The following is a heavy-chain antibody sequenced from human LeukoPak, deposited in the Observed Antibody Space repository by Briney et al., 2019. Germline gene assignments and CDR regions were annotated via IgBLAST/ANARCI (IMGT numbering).Heavy chain of an antibody. V-gene: IGHV4-39*07. CDR2: IYYSGST. CDR1: GFTFSSYS. D-gene: IGHD2-2*01. Sequence: GSLRLSCAASGFTFSSYSMNWVRQAPGKGLEWIGSIYYSGSTYYNPSLKSRVTISVDTSKNQFSLKLSSVTAADTAVYYCALGRTLNYCSSTSCYVGYYYYGMDVWGQGTTVTVSS. J-gene: IGHJ6*02. CDR3: ALGRTLNYCSSTSCYVGYYYYGMDV.